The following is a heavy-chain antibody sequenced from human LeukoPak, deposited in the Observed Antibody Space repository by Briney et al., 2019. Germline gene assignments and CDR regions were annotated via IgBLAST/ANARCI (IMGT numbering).Heavy chain of an antibody. V-gene: IGHV3-23*01. J-gene: IGHJ4*02. D-gene: IGHD2-2*01. Sequence: GGSLRLSCAASGFTFSSYAMSWVRQAPGKGLEWVSAISGSGGSTYYADSVKGRFTISRDNAKNSLFLQMSSLRAEDTAVYYCARLPAYCSSTSCYYDFWGQGTLVTVSS. CDR2: ISGSGGST. CDR3: ARLPAYCSSTSCYYDF. CDR1: GFTFSSYA.